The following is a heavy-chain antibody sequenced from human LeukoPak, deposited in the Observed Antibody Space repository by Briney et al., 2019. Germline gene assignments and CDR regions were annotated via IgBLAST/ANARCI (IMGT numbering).Heavy chain of an antibody. J-gene: IGHJ5*02. V-gene: IGHV4-30-2*01. CDR3: ARESGNYYDRRIDA. D-gene: IGHD3-22*01. CDR1: GGSISSGGYY. CDR2: IYHSGST. Sequence: SETLSLTCTVSGGSISSGGYYWSWIRQPPGKGLEWIGYIYHSGSTYYNPSLKSRVTISVDTSKNQFSLKLSSVTAADTAVYYCARESGNYYDRRIDAWGQGTLVTVSS.